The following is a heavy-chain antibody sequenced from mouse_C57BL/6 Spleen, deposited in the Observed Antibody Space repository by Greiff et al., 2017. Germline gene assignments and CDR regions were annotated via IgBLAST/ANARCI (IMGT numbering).Heavy chain of an antibody. Sequence: EVHLVESGGGLVQPKGSLKLSCAASGFSFTTYAMNWVRQAPGQGLEWVASISSKSNNYSTYYADSVKDRFTISRDDSESKRYLQMNNLKTEDTAMYDCVSHLERDGDYWGQGTTLTVSS. CDR2: ISSKSNNYST. D-gene: IGHD2-3*01. CDR3: VSHLERDGDY. CDR1: GFSFTTYA. V-gene: IGHV10-1*01. J-gene: IGHJ2*01.